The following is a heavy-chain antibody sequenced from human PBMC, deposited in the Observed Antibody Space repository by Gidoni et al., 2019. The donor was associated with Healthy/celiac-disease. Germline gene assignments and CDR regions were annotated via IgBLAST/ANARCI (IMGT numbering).Heavy chain of an antibody. V-gene: IGHV3-23*01. Sequence: EVQMLESGGGLVQPGGSLRLSCAASGFPFSSYAMSWVRQAPGKGLEWVTAISGSGGSTYYADSVKGRFTISRDNSKNTLYLQMNSLRAEDTAVYYCAKAGDCSSTSCYTGFGYWGQGTLVTVSS. CDR2: ISGSGGST. CDR3: AKAGDCSSTSCYTGFGY. CDR1: GFPFSSYA. J-gene: IGHJ4*02. D-gene: IGHD2-2*02.